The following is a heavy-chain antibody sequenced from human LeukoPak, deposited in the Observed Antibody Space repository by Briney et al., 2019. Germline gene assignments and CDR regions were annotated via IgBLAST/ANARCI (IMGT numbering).Heavy chain of an antibody. V-gene: IGHV1-24*01. J-gene: IGHJ6*03. D-gene: IGHD3-3*01. CDR2: FDPEDGAT. CDR1: GYTLTELS. CDR3: ATASPITIFGVVISRPGYYMDV. Sequence: ASVKVSCKVSGYTLTELSMHWVRQAPGKGLEWMGGFDPEDGATIYAQKFQGRVTMTEDTSTDTAYMELSSLRSEDTAVYYCATASPITIFGVVISRPGYYMDVWGKGTTVTVSS.